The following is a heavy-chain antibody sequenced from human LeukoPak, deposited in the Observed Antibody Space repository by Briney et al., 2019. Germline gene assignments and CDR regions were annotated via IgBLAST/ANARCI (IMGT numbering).Heavy chain of an antibody. CDR3: ASPRSPGIAAAGMLY. D-gene: IGHD6-13*01. CDR1: GFTFSSYG. J-gene: IGHJ4*02. CDR2: ISYDGSNK. V-gene: IGHV3-30*03. Sequence: GGSLRLSCAASGFTFSSYGMHWVRQAPGKGLEWVAVISYDGSNKYYADSVKGRFTISRDNSKNTLYLQMNSLRAEDTAVYYCASPRSPGIAAAGMLYWGQGTLVTVSS.